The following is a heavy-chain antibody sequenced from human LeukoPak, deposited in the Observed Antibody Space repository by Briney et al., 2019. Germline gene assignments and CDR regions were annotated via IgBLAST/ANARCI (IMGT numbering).Heavy chain of an antibody. CDR1: GGSFSNYY. V-gene: IGHV4-34*01. CDR3: ARGLGYDSSGDY. Sequence: SETLSLTCAVYGGSFSNYYWSWIRQPPGKGLEWIGEINQSGVSNYNPSLKSRVTISVDTSKSQFSLKLSSVTAADTAVYYCARGLGYDSSGDYWGQGTLVTVSS. D-gene: IGHD3-22*01. J-gene: IGHJ4*02. CDR2: INQSGVS.